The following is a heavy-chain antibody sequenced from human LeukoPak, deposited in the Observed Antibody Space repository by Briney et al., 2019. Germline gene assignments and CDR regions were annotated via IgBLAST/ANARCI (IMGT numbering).Heavy chain of an antibody. Sequence: PSETLSLTCTVSGGSISSSTYYWGWIRQPPGKGLEWIGSIYYSGSTYYNPSLKSRVTMSVDTSKNQFSLKLSSVTAADTAVYYCAREVGGGSNYLPWFDPWGQGTLVTVSS. J-gene: IGHJ5*02. CDR3: AREVGGGSNYLPWFDP. V-gene: IGHV4-39*07. D-gene: IGHD4-11*01. CDR2: IYYSGST. CDR1: GGSISSSTYY.